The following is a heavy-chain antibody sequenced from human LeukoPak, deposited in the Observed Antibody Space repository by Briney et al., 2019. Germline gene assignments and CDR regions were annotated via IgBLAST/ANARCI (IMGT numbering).Heavy chain of an antibody. Sequence: SETLSLTCAVYGGSFSGYYWSWIRQPPGKGLEWIGEINHSGSTNYNPSLKSRVTISVDTSKNQFSLKLSSVTAADTAVYYCAKRGGYSYGYVVDYWGQGTLVTVSS. D-gene: IGHD5-18*01. J-gene: IGHJ4*02. V-gene: IGHV4-34*01. CDR2: INHSGST. CDR3: AKRGGYSYGYVVDY. CDR1: GGSFSGYY.